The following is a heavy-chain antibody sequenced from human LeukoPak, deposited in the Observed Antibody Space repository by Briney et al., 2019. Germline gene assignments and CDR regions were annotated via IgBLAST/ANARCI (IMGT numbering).Heavy chain of an antibody. Sequence: GGSLRLSCAASGFTFSSYSMNWVRQAPGKGLEWVSYISSSSTIYYADSVKGRFTISRDNAKNSLYLQMNSLRAEDTAVYYCARDGSITIFGVADFDYWGQGTLVTVSS. CDR1: GFTFSSYS. V-gene: IGHV3-48*01. CDR3: ARDGSITIFGVADFDY. J-gene: IGHJ4*02. CDR2: ISSSSTI. D-gene: IGHD3-3*01.